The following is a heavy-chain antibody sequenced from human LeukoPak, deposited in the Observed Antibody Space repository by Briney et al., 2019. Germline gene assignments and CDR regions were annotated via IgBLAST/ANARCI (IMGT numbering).Heavy chain of an antibody. Sequence: SETPSLTCTVSGGSINSYYWSWIRQPPGKGLQWIGYIYYSGSTNYNPSLKSRVTISVDTSKNQFSLKLSSVTAADTAVYYCARGLIGYCSGGSCPSFDYWGQGTLVTVSS. CDR3: ARGLIGYCSGGSCPSFDY. J-gene: IGHJ4*02. CDR2: IYYSGST. CDR1: GGSINSYY. V-gene: IGHV4-59*12. D-gene: IGHD2-15*01.